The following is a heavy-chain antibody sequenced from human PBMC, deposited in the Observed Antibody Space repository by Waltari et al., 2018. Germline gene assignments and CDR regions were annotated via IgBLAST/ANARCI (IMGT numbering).Heavy chain of an antibody. CDR3: ARHGRIRAVALIEY. Sequence: QVQLQQWGAGVMKPSETLSLTCAVYGGSFSGYYWTWTRQPPGKGLEWIGEINDSGNTNYISSLKTRLSISIDTSKNQFSLKLTSVTAADTAMYYCARHGRIRAVALIEYWGPGTLVTVSS. V-gene: IGHV4-34*01. D-gene: IGHD3-22*01. CDR2: INDSGNT. CDR1: GGSFSGYY. J-gene: IGHJ4*02.